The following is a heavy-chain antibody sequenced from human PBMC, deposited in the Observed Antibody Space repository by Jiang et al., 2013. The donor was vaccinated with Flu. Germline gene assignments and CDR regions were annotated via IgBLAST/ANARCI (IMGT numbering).Heavy chain of an antibody. Sequence: TCSVSGGSLSSYYWSWIRQPPGKGLEWIAYIFYSGSTNYNPSLKSRVTISVDISKNQFSLRLNSVTAADTAVYYCVRHGGNTYGYALDYWGQGTLVTVSS. D-gene: IGHD5-18*01. CDR3: VRHGGNTYGYALDY. CDR1: GGSLSSYY. V-gene: IGHV4-59*08. CDR2: IFYSGST. J-gene: IGHJ4*02.